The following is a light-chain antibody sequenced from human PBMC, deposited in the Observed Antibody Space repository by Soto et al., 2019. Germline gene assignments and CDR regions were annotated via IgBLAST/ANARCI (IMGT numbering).Light chain of an antibody. CDR3: QQYYNTPLT. J-gene: IGKJ3*01. V-gene: IGKV4-1*01. Sequence: DIVMTQSPDSLAVSLGERATINCKSSQTILYSSNNKNYLAWYQQKPGQPPKLLISWASTRESGIPDRFSGSGSATDFTLTISSLRAEDVAVYYCQQYYNTPLTFGPGTKVDIK. CDR2: WAS. CDR1: QTILYSSNNKNY.